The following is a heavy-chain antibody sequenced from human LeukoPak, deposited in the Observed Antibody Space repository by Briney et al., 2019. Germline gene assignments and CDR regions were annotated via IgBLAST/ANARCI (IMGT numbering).Heavy chain of an antibody. Sequence: GGSLRPSCAASGFTFSNYAMDWVRQAPGKGLEWVSGISGSGGSAYYADSVKGRFTISRDSSKNTLFLQMNRLRAEDTAVYYCEEDRCTNGVCSFDSWGQGTLVTVSS. V-gene: IGHV3-23*01. CDR1: GFTFSNYA. D-gene: IGHD2-8*01. J-gene: IGHJ4*02. CDR3: EEDRCTNGVCSFDS. CDR2: ISGSGGSA.